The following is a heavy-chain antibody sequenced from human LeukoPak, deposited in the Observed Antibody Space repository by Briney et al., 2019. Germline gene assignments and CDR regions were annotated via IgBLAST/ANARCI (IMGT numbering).Heavy chain of an antibody. CDR1: GGSISSYY. Sequence: SETLSLTCTVSGGSISSYYWSWIRQPPGKGLEWIGEINHSGSTNYNPSLKSRVTISVDTSKNQFSLKLSSVTAADTAVYYCARGLRYSSSWGQGTLVTVSS. J-gene: IGHJ4*02. CDR3: ARGLRYSSS. V-gene: IGHV4-34*01. D-gene: IGHD6-13*01. CDR2: INHSGST.